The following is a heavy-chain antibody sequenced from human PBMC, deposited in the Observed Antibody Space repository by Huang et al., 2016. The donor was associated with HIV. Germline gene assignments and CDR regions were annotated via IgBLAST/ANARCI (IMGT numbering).Heavy chain of an antibody. CDR3: ARVPSDHFSDY. V-gene: IGHV1-18*01. J-gene: IGHJ4*02. CDR2: VSAYSGYT. Sequence: QIQLVQSGPEVKKPGASVKVSCKASGYTFSIYGISCVRQAPGQGSEWMGWVSAYSGYTNYSQKFQGRVTMTADTSASTAYMDLRSLTSDDTAVYYCARVPSDHFSDYWGQGTLVTVSS. CDR1: GYTFSIYG.